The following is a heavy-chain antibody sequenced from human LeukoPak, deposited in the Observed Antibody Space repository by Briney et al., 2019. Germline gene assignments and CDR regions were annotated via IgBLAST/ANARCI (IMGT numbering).Heavy chain of an antibody. CDR1: GGSISSSSYN. J-gene: IGHJ5*02. CDR2: FDNSGST. V-gene: IGHV4-39*01. Sequence: SETLSLTCTVSGGSISSSSYNWGWIRQPPGKGLEWIGSFDNSGSTYYNPSLESRVTISVDTSKDQFSLKLTSVTAADTAVYYCARPPGIAAAWFDPWGQGTLVTVSS. CDR3: ARPPGIAAAWFDP. D-gene: IGHD6-13*01.